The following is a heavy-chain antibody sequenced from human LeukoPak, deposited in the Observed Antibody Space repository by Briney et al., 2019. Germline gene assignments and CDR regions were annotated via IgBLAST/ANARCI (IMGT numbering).Heavy chain of an antibody. CDR1: GGSISSSY. D-gene: IGHD2-15*01. Sequence: SETLSLTCTVSGGSISSSYWTWIRQPPGKGLEWIGDIYYSGTTNYNPSLKSRVTISLDTSKNQFSLKLSSVTAADTAVYYCAREGDGGHHDAFDIWGQGTMVTVSS. CDR3: AREGDGGHHDAFDI. J-gene: IGHJ3*02. CDR2: IYYSGTT. V-gene: IGHV4-59*01.